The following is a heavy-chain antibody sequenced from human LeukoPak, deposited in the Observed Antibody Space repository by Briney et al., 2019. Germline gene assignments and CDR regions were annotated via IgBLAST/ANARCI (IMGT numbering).Heavy chain of an antibody. D-gene: IGHD4-4*01. CDR1: GFTFSSYD. CDR3: AGATVSYGMDV. CDR2: IGTAGDT. J-gene: IGHJ6*02. Sequence: GGSLRLSCAASGFTFSSYDMHWVRQATGKGLEWVSAIGTAGDTYYPGSVKGRFTISRENAKNSLYLQMNSLRAGDTAVYYCAGATVSYGMDVWGQGTTVTVSS. V-gene: IGHV3-13*01.